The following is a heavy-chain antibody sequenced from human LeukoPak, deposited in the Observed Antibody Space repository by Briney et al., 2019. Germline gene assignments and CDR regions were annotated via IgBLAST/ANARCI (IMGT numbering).Heavy chain of an antibody. V-gene: IGHV1-69*13. Sequence: GASVKVSCKASGYTFTSHDISWVRQAPGQGLEWMGGIIPIFGTANYAQKFQGRVTITADESTSTAYMELSSLRSEDTAVYYCASGGEQQLASLFGMDVWGQGTTVTVSS. CDR1: GYTFTSHD. CDR3: ASGGEQQLASLFGMDV. D-gene: IGHD6-13*01. CDR2: IIPIFGTA. J-gene: IGHJ6*02.